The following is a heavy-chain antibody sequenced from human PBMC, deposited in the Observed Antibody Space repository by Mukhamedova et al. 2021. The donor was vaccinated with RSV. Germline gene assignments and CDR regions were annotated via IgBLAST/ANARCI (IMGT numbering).Heavy chain of an antibody. V-gene: IGHV3-9*01. CDR3: AIRGTVTKAFVI. Sequence: GISWNSGDIIYAGSVKGRFTISRDNAKNSLYLQMNSLSPEDTALYYCAIRGTVTKAFVIWGQGTMVTVSS. CDR2: ISWNSGDI. D-gene: IGHD4-17*01. J-gene: IGHJ3*02.